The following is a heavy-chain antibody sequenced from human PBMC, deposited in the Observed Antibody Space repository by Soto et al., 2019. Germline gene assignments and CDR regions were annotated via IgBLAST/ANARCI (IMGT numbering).Heavy chain of an antibody. CDR2: ISGSGGST. D-gene: IGHD3-3*01. Sequence: PGGSLRLSCAASGFTFSSYAMSWVRQAPGKGLEWVSAISGSGGSTYYADSVKGRFTISRDNSKNTLYLQMNSLRAEDTAVYYCAKDPSTVIFGVVQRYFDYWGQGTLVTVSS. CDR3: AKDPSTVIFGVVQRYFDY. V-gene: IGHV3-23*01. J-gene: IGHJ4*02. CDR1: GFTFSSYA.